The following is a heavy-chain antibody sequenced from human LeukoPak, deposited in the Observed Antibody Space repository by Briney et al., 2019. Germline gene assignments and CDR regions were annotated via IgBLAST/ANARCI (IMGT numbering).Heavy chain of an antibody. J-gene: IGHJ4*02. V-gene: IGHV4-31*03. D-gene: IGHD2-2*02. CDR3: ARAAGYCSSTSCYTGFDY. Sequence: SETLSLTCTVSGGSISSGGYYWSWIRQHPGKGLEWIGYIYYSGSTYYNPSLKSRVTISVYTSKNQFSLKLSSVTAAHTAVYYCARAAGYCSSTSCYTGFDYWGQGTLVTVSS. CDR2: IYYSGST. CDR1: GGSISSGGYY.